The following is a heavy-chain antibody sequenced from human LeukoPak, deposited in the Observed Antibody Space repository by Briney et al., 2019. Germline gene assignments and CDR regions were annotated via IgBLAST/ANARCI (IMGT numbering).Heavy chain of an antibody. D-gene: IGHD3-22*01. V-gene: IGHV3-7*01. CDR1: GFTFSSYW. CDR3: ARSSYYDSSGYDFDY. CDR2: IKQDGSEK. Sequence: GGSLRLSCAASGFTFSSYWMSWVRQAPGKGLEWVANIKQDGSEKYYVDSVKGRFTISRDNAKNSLYLQMNSLRAGDTAVYYCARSSYYDSSGYDFDYWGQGTLVTVSS. J-gene: IGHJ4*02.